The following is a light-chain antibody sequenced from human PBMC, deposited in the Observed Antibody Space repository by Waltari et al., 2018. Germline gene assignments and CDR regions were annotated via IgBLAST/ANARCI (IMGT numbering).Light chain of an antibody. CDR3: QTWGPGIRV. J-gene: IGLJ1*01. V-gene: IGLV4-69*01. Sequence: QLVLTQSPSASASLGASVKLTCILDSGHRYYAIAWHQQHPQKGPRFVMKVNNDGTHVRGDGIPDRFSGSASGPVRYLTISSLQSEDEADYYCQTWGPGIRVFGTGAKVTV. CDR2: VNNDGTH. CDR1: SGHRYYA.